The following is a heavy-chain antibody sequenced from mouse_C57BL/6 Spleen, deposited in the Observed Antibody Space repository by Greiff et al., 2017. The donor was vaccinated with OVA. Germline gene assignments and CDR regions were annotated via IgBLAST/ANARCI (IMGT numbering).Heavy chain of an antibody. CDR1: GFTFSDAW. J-gene: IGHJ3*01. D-gene: IGHD1-1*01. CDR3: TRRSYYGSSYGFAY. V-gene: IGHV6-6*01. Sequence: EVPLVESGGGLVQPGGSMKLSCAASGFTFSDAWMDWVRQSPEKGLEWVAEIRNKANNPATYYAESVKGRFTISRDDSNRSVYLQMNSLRAEDTGIYYCTRRSYYGSSYGFAYWGQGTLVTVSA. CDR2: IRNKANNPAT.